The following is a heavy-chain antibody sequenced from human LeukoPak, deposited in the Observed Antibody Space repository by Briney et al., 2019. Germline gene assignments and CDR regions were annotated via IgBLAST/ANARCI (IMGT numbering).Heavy chain of an antibody. Sequence: GGSLRLSYAASGFTFSSYEMNWVRQAPGKGLEWVSYISSSGSTIYYADSVKGRFTISRDNAKNSLYLQMNSLRAEDTAVYYCARLYYDILTGYYPPDAFDIWGQGTMVTVSS. V-gene: IGHV3-48*03. CDR3: ARLYYDILTGYYPPDAFDI. CDR2: ISSSGSTI. CDR1: GFTFSSYE. D-gene: IGHD3-9*01. J-gene: IGHJ3*02.